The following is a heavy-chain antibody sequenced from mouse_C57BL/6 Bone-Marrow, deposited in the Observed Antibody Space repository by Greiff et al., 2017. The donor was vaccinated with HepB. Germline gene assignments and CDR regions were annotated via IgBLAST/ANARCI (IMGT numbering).Heavy chain of an antibody. CDR1: GYTFTSYW. D-gene: IGHD4-1*01. CDR2: IDPSDSYT. CDR3: ARMLANWDHFDY. Sequence: QVQLQQSGAELVMPGASVKLSCKASGYTFTSYWMHWVKQRPGQGLEWIGEIDPSDSYTNYNQKFKGKSTLTVDKSSSTAYMQLSSLTSEDSAVYYCARMLANWDHFDYWGQGTTLTVSS. V-gene: IGHV1-69*01. J-gene: IGHJ2*01.